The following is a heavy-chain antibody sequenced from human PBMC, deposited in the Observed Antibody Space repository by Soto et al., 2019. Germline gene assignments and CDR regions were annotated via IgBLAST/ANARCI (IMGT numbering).Heavy chain of an antibody. CDR3: AKSTAPIAVAGYEFDY. D-gene: IGHD6-19*01. Sequence: GESLKISCAASGFTFSSYAMSWVRQAPGKGLEWVSAISGSGGSTYYADSVKGRFTISRDNSKNTLYLQMNSLRAEDTAVYYCAKSTAPIAVAGYEFDYWGQGTLVTVSS. J-gene: IGHJ4*02. CDR2: ISGSGGST. CDR1: GFTFSSYA. V-gene: IGHV3-23*01.